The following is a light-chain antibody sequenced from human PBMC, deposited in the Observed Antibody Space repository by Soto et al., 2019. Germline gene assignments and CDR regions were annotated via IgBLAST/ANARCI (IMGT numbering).Light chain of an antibody. CDR2: VAS. CDR3: QKYNSAPLT. Sequence: DIQMTQSPSSLSASVGDRVTITCRASQDIGNYLAWYQQKPGKAPKLLINVASTLQSGVPSRFSESGSGTDFTLTISSLQPEDVATYYCQKYNSAPLTFGGGTKVEIK. V-gene: IGKV1-27*01. J-gene: IGKJ4*01. CDR1: QDIGNY.